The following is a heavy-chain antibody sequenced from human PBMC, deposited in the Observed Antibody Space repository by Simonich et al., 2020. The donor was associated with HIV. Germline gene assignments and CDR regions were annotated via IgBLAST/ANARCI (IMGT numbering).Heavy chain of an antibody. CDR2: INHSGNT. CDR3: ASAAADVKYYYWYGMDV. V-gene: IGHV4-34*01. Sequence: QVQLQQWGAGLLKPSETLSLTCAVYGGSFSGYYWSWIRQPPGKGLEWIAEINHSGNTNYNPSLKSRVTISVDTSKNQFSLKLSSVTAADTAVYHCASAAADVKYYYWYGMDVWGQGTTVTVSS. J-gene: IGHJ6*02. D-gene: IGHD6-13*01. CDR1: GGSFSGYY.